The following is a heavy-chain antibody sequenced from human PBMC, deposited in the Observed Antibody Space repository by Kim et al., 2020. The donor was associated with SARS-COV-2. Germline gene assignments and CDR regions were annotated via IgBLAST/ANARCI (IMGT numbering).Heavy chain of an antibody. Sequence: SETLSLTCAVYGGSFSGHSWSWVRQPPGQGLEWIGEITDSGSTKYNPSLKSRLTISLDVSKSQFSLKLTSVTAADTGLYYCARGRVGVVPAPVLGLGPFYEYFSLDVGGHGTTVTVSS. J-gene: IGHJ6*02. D-gene: IGHD2-2*02. CDR2: ITDSGST. V-gene: IGHV4-34*01. CDR1: GGSFSGHS. CDR3: ARGRVGVVPAPVLGLGPFYEYFSLDV.